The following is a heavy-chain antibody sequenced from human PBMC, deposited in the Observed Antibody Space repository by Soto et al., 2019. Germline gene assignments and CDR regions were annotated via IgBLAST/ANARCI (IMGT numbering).Heavy chain of an antibody. V-gene: IGHV1-69*01. Sequence: QVQLVQSGAEVKKPGSSVKVSCKAPGGTFSTYAISWVRQAPGQGLEWMGGVIPIFGTPKYAQKFQGRVTITADESTSTGYMELRSLRSEDTAVYYRASSQGGSSSLDIYYYYYYGMDVWGQGTTVTVSS. J-gene: IGHJ6*02. CDR2: VIPIFGTP. CDR1: GGTFSTYA. CDR3: ASSQGGSSSLDIYYYYYYGMDV. D-gene: IGHD2-15*01.